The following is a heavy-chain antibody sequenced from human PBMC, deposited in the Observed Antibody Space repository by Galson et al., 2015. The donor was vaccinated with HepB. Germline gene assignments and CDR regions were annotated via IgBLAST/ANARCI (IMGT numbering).Heavy chain of an antibody. D-gene: IGHD2-8*01. V-gene: IGHV3-21*01. J-gene: IGHJ6*02. Sequence: SLRLSCAASGFTFSSYSMNWVRQAPGKGLEWVSSISSSSSYIYYADSVKGRFTISRDNAKNSLYLQMNSLRAEDTAVYYCAREVGYCTNGVCQPAYYYYGMDVWGQGTTVTVSS. CDR3: AREVGYCTNGVCQPAYYYYGMDV. CDR1: GFTFSSYS. CDR2: ISSSSSYI.